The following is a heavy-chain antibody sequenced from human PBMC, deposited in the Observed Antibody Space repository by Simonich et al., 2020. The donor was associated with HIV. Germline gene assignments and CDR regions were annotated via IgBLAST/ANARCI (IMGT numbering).Heavy chain of an antibody. CDR1: GFTFSSYS. V-gene: IGHV3-21*01. J-gene: IGHJ4*02. CDR2: ISSSSSYI. CDR3: ARGWDGSSSSLDDY. Sequence: EVQLVESGGGLVKPGGSLRLSCAASGFTFSSYSMNWVRQAPGKGLEWVSSISSSSSYIYYADSVKGRFTISRDNAKNALYLQMNNLRAEDTAVYYCARGWDGSSSSLDDYWGQGTLVTVSS. D-gene: IGHD6-6*01.